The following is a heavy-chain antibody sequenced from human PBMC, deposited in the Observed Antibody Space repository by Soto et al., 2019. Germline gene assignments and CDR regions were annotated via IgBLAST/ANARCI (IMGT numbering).Heavy chain of an antibody. D-gene: IGHD1-7*01. CDR1: GYTFTSYG. CDR3: ARDGRELRNYYYGMDV. V-gene: IGHV1-18*01. Sequence: GASVKVSCKASGYTFTSYGISWVRQAPGQGLEWMGWISAYNGNTNYAQKLQGRVTMTTDTSTSTAYMELRSLRSDDTAVYYCARDGRELRNYYYGMDVWGQGTTVTVSS. CDR2: ISAYNGNT. J-gene: IGHJ6*02.